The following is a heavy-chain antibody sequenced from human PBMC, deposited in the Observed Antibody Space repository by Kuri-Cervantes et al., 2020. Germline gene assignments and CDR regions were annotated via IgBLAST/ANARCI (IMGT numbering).Heavy chain of an antibody. CDR3: ARDHCSSTSCYPANFDY. Sequence: GGSLRLSCAASGLTFSDYYMSWIRQAPGKGLEWVSYISSSSSTIYYADSVKGRFTISRDNAKNSLYLQMNSLRDEDTAVYYCARDHCSSTSCYPANFDYWGQGTLVTVSS. J-gene: IGHJ4*02. CDR1: GLTFSDYY. D-gene: IGHD2-2*01. V-gene: IGHV3-11*04. CDR2: ISSSSSTI.